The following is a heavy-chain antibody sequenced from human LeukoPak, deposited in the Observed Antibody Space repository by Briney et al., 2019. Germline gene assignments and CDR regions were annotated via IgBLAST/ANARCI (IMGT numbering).Heavy chain of an antibody. Sequence: PGGSLRLSCEASGFTFSSYWMSWVRQAPGKGLEWVSAISGSGGSTYYADSVKGRFTISRDNSKNTLYLQMNSLRAEDTAVYYCAKDRPAYCSGDSCYPYNWFDPWGQGTLVTVSS. CDR2: ISGSGGST. J-gene: IGHJ5*02. D-gene: IGHD2-15*01. CDR3: AKDRPAYCSGDSCYPYNWFDP. V-gene: IGHV3-23*01. CDR1: GFTFSSYW.